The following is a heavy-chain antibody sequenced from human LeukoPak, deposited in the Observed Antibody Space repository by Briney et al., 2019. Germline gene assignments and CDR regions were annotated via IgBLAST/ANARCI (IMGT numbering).Heavy chain of an antibody. CDR2: ISYDGSSK. D-gene: IGHD3-22*01. CDR1: GFTFSTYA. V-gene: IGHV3-30*04. CDR3: AKDRGSGYYYYFDY. Sequence: GGSLRLSCAASGFTFSTYAMHWVRQAPGKGLEWVAVISYDGSSKYYADSVKGRFTISRDNSKNTLYLQMNSLRAEDTAVYYCAKDRGSGYYYYFDYWGQGTLVTVSS. J-gene: IGHJ4*02.